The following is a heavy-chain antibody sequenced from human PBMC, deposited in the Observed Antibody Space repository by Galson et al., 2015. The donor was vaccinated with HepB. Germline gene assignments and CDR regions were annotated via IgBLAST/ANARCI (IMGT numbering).Heavy chain of an antibody. D-gene: IGHD5-24*01. CDR3: AKGSLAGYNYCYFDY. J-gene: IGHJ4*02. Sequence: SLRLSCAASGFTFDDYAMHWVRQAPGKGLEWVSGISWNSGSIGYADSVKGRFTISRDNAKNSLYLQMNSLRAEDTALYYCAKGSLAGYNYCYFDYWGQGTLVTVSS. CDR1: GFTFDDYA. CDR2: ISWNSGSI. V-gene: IGHV3-9*01.